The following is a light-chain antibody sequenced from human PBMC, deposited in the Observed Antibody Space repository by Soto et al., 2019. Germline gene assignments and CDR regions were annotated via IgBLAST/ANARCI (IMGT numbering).Light chain of an antibody. J-gene: IGLJ1*01. V-gene: IGLV1-40*01. CDR2: GDN. Sequence: QSVLTQPPSLSVAPGQRVTMSCTGSSSNIGAGSGVHWYQQVPGAAPKLLIYGDNNRPSGVPDRFSGSQSGTSASLAITGLQAEDEAYYYCQSYDRRLRRRVFVTGTKVTVL. CDR1: SSNIGAGSG. CDR3: QSYDRRLRRRV.